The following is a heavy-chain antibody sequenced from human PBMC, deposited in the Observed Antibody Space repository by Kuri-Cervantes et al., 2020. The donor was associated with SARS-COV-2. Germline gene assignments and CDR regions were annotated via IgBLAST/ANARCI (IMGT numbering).Heavy chain of an antibody. J-gene: IGHJ6*03. CDR2: IYPGDSDT. CDR1: GYTFTNYW. CDR3: ARRAYGEEVDYYYMDV. D-gene: IGHD4-17*01. Sequence: KVSCKGSGYTFTNYWIGWVRQMPGKGLDWMGIIYPGDSDTRYSPSFQGQVTISADKSINTAFLQWSSLKASDTAIYYCARRAYGEEVDYYYMDVWGKGTTVTVSS. V-gene: IGHV5-51*01.